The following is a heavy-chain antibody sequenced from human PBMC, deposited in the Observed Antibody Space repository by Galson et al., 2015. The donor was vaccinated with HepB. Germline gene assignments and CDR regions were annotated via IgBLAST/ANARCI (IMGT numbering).Heavy chain of an antibody. CDR1: GDSVSSNSAA. V-gene: IGHV6-1*01. D-gene: IGHD6-19*01. CDR3: ARGPRGSSGWLRDAFDI. J-gene: IGHJ3*02. CDR2: TYYRSKWYN. Sequence: CAISGDSVSSNSAAWNWIRQSPSRGLEWLGRTYYRSKWYNDYAVSVKSRITINPDTSKNQFSLQLNSVTPEDTAVYYCARGPRGSSGWLRDAFDIWGQGTMVTVSS.